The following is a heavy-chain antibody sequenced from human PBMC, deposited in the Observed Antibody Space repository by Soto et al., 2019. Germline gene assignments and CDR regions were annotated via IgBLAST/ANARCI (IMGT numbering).Heavy chain of an antibody. Sequence: QVQLQESGPGLVKPSQTLSLTCTVSGGSISSGDYYWSWIRQPPGKGLEWIGYIYYSGSTYYNPSLKSRVTIPVDTSKTQFSLKLSSVTAADTAVYYCARAGTYCGGDCPYYFDYWGQGTLVTVSS. CDR3: ARAGTYCGGDCPYYFDY. J-gene: IGHJ4*02. D-gene: IGHD2-21*02. V-gene: IGHV4-30-4*01. CDR1: GGSISSGDYY. CDR2: IYYSGST.